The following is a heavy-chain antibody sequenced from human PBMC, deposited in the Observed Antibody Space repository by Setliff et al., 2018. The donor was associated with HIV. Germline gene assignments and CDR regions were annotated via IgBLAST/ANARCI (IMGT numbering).Heavy chain of an antibody. V-gene: IGHV1-69*10. CDR3: ARDWTVVSDFAFDI. Sequence: SVKVSCKASGGTFSSYAISWVRQAPGQGLEWMGGIIPILGIANYAQKFQGRVTITADKSTSTAYMELSSLRSEDTAVYYCARDWTVVSDFAFDIWGQGTMVT. CDR2: IIPILGIA. D-gene: IGHD2-2*01. CDR1: GGTFSSYA. J-gene: IGHJ3*02.